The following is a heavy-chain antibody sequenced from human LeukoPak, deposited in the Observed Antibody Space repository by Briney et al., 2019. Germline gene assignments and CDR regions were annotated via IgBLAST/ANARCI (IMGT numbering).Heavy chain of an antibody. J-gene: IGHJ4*02. CDR2: ISYDGSNK. CDR3: ARDRGPQFTFHSSGFIEY. Sequence: GGSLRLSCAASGFTFSSYAMRWVRQAPGKGLEGVAVISYDGSNKYYVDSVKGRFTISRDNSNNTLYLQMNSLRAEDTAVFYCARDRGPQFTFHSSGFIEYWGQGTRVTVSS. V-gene: IGHV3-30*04. CDR1: GFTFSSYA. D-gene: IGHD6-19*01.